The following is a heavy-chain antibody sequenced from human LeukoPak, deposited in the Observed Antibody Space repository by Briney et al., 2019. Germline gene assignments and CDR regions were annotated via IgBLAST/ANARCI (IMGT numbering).Heavy chain of an antibody. D-gene: IGHD4/OR15-4a*01. CDR2: MSYSGNT. Sequence: SETLSLTCTVSGGSINNYYWNWIRQPPGKGLEWIGYMSYSGNTYYNPSLKSRVTISVDMSKNQFYLQMSSVIAADTAVYYCARDEYGGPFDYWGQGALVTVSS. V-gene: IGHV4-59*01. CDR1: GGSINNYY. CDR3: ARDEYGGPFDY. J-gene: IGHJ4*02.